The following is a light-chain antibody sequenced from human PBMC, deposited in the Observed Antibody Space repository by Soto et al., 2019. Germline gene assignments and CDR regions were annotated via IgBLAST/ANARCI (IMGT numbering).Light chain of an antibody. V-gene: IGKV3-15*01. Sequence: EIVVTQSPAILSVSPGERATLSCRASQSVSTNVAWYQQKPGQAPRLLIYGPSTRASGVPARFSGSGSGREFTLTISSLQSEDFAVYYCHQYDDWPPAFGQGTKVEVK. J-gene: IGKJ1*01. CDR3: HQYDDWPPA. CDR1: QSVSTN. CDR2: GPS.